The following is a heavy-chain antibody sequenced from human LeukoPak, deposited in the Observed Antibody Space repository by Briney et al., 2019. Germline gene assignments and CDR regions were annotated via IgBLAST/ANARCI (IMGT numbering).Heavy chain of an antibody. J-gene: IGHJ6*02. Sequence: GGSLRLSCTASGFTFCRLAMSCVPQAPGKGLEWVSGISDSGGGTYYADSVKGRFTISRDNSKNTLYLQMNSLRAEDTAVYYCARDRGYSYGDGDYYYYGMDVWGQGTTVTVSS. V-gene: IGHV3-23*01. D-gene: IGHD5-18*01. CDR3: ARDRGYSYGDGDYYYYGMDV. CDR2: ISDSGGGT. CDR1: GFTFCRLA.